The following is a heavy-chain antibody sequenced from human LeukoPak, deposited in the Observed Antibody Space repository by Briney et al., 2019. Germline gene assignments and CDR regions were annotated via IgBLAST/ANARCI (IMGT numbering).Heavy chain of an antibody. CDR1: GFTFSSYG. Sequence: PGRSLRLSCAASGFTFSSYGIHWVRQAPGKGLEWVAVVSYDGSEKYYADSVKGRLTISRDNSKNTLYLQMNSLRAEDTAVYYCAKDLTPVGWYAVSGNDYWGQGTLVTVSS. D-gene: IGHD6-19*01. V-gene: IGHV3-30*18. J-gene: IGHJ4*02. CDR3: AKDLTPVGWYAVSGNDY. CDR2: VSYDGSEK.